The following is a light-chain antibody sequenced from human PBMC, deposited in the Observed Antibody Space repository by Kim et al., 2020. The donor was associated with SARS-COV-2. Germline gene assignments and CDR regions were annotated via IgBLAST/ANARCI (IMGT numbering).Light chain of an antibody. V-gene: IGLV3-21*04. CDR1: NIGRQS. CDR3: QVWDSSSDHVV. Sequence: APGKTATITCGGNNIGRQSVHWYQQMPGHAPVLVIYYDTNRPSGIPERFSGSNSGNTATLTISRVEVGDEADYYCQVWDSSSDHVVFGGGTQLTVL. CDR2: YDT. J-gene: IGLJ2*01.